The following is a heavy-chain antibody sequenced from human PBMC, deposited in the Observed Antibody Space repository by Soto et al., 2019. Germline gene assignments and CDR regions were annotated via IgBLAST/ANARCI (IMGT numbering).Heavy chain of an antibody. D-gene: IGHD3-22*01. J-gene: IGHJ4*02. V-gene: IGHV4-34*01. CDR2: INHSGST. Sequence: QVQLQQWGAGLLKPSETLSLTCAVYGGSFSGYYWSWIRQPPGKGLELIGEINHSGSTNYNPSLKSRVTISVDTSTNQFALKLSSVTAEDTAVYYCASTDGDYYDSSGYSPHDYWGQGTLVTVSS. CDR3: ASTDGDYYDSSGYSPHDY. CDR1: GGSFSGYY.